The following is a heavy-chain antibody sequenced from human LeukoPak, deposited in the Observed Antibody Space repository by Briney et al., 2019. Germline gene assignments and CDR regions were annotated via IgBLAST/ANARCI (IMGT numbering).Heavy chain of an antibody. D-gene: IGHD3-10*01. CDR2: ISYDGSSK. Sequence: GGSLRLSCAASGFTFSSYAVHWVRHAPGKGVEWVAVISYDGSSKNYADSVKGRFTISRDNSENTLYLQMSSLKTDDSAVYYCARNPAAWFGELSSWFDPWGQGTLVTVSS. J-gene: IGHJ5*02. CDR3: ARNPAAWFGELSSWFDP. CDR1: GFTFSSYA. V-gene: IGHV3-30-3*01.